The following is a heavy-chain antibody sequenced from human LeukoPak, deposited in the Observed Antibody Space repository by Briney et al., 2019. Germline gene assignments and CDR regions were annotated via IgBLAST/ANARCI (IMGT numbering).Heavy chain of an antibody. J-gene: IGHJ4*02. CDR3: ARDLRLGAIDY. D-gene: IGHD1-26*01. CDR1: GFSFSTYV. Sequence: PGGSLSLSCAASGFSFSTYVMHWVRQAPGKGREGVAVVSNDGINKYYGDSVKGRITISRDNSKNTLYLHMESLRAEDTAVYYCARDLRLGAIDYWGQGTLVTVSS. V-gene: IGHV3-30-3*01. CDR2: VSNDGINK.